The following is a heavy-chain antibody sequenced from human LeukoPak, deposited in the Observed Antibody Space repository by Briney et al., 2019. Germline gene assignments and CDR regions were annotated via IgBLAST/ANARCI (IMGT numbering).Heavy chain of an antibody. V-gene: IGHV4-38-2*02. J-gene: IGHJ5*02. Sequence: SETLSLTCTVSGYSISSGYYWGWIRQPPGKGLEWIGSIYHSGSTYYNPSLKSRVTISVDTSKNQFSLKLSSVTAVDTAVYYCARDIYDILTGQGWFDPWGQGTLVTVSP. CDR2: IYHSGST. CDR1: GYSISSGYY. CDR3: ARDIYDILTGQGWFDP. D-gene: IGHD3-9*01.